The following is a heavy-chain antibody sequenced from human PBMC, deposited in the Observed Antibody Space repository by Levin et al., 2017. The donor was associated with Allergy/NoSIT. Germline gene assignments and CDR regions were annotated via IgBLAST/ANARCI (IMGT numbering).Heavy chain of an antibody. CDR2: ISSSGSII. D-gene: IGHD5-24*01. Sequence: GGSLRLSCAASGFTFSDYYMSWIRQAPGKGLEWVSHISSSGSIIYYADSVKGRFTISRDNAKNSLYLQMNTLRAADRAVYYGARDQGVRRWIHEIDKPKWGQGTLVTVSS. J-gene: IGHJ4*02. V-gene: IGHV3-11*01. CDR1: GFTFSDYY. CDR3: ARDQGVRRWIHEIDKPK.